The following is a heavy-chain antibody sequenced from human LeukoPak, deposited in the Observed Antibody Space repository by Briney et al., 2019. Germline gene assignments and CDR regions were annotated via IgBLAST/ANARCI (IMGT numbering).Heavy chain of an antibody. Sequence: PGGSLRLSCAASGFTFTNYAMSWVRQAPGKGLEWVSYISSSGSTIYYADSVKGRFTISRDNAKNSLYLQMNSLRAEDAAVYYCAELGITMIGGVWGKGTTVTISS. J-gene: IGHJ6*04. CDR3: AELGITMIGGV. D-gene: IGHD3-10*02. CDR1: GFTFTNYA. CDR2: ISSSGSTI. V-gene: IGHV3-11*04.